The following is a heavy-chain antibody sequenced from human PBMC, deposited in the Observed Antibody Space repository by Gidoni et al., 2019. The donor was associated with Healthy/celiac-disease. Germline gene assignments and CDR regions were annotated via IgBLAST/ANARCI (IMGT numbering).Heavy chain of an antibody. CDR2: ISWNSGSI. CDR3: AKAGVSGYSLDY. V-gene: IGHV3-9*01. Sequence: EVQLVESVGGLVQPGRSLRLSCAASGITFDVYAMHWVRQAPGKGLEWVSGISWNSGSIGYADSVKGRFTISRDNAKNSLYLQMNSLRAEDTALYYCAKAGVSGYSLDYWGQGTLVTVSS. D-gene: IGHD5-18*01. J-gene: IGHJ4*02. CDR1: GITFDVYA.